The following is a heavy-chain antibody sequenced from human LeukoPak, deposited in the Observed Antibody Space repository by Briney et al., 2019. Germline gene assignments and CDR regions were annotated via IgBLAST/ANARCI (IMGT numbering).Heavy chain of an antibody. V-gene: IGHV4-34*01. CDR1: GGSFSGYY. Sequence: ASETLSLTCAVYGGSFSGYYWSWIRQPPGKGLEWIGEINHSGSTNYNPSLKSRVTISVDTSKNQFSLELSSVTAADTAVYYCAREGSDWFDPWGQGTLVTVSS. CDR2: INHSGST. CDR3: AREGSDWFDP. J-gene: IGHJ5*02. D-gene: IGHD3-10*01.